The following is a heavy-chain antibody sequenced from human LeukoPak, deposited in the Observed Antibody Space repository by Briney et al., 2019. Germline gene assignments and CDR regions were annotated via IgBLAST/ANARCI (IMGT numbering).Heavy chain of an antibody. CDR2: IYPGDSDT. J-gene: IGHJ5*02. D-gene: IGHD2-2*01. CDR3: ARQYQLQGDWFDP. V-gene: IGHV5-51*01. Sequence: GESLKISCKGSGYSFTSYRIGWVRQMPGEGLEWMGIIYPGDSDTRYSPSFQGQVTISADKSISTAYLQWSSLKASDTAMYYCARQYQLQGDWFDPWGQGTLVTVSS. CDR1: GYSFTSYR.